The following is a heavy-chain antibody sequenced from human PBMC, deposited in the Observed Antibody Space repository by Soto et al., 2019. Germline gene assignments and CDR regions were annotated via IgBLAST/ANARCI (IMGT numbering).Heavy chain of an antibody. V-gene: IGHV3-74*01. CDR3: ARLNDGDFWSGYPDAFDI. CDR1: GFIFTNFW. Sequence: GGSLRLSCEASGFIFTNFWMHWVRQVPGKGLVWVSRIDTSGSSTSYADSVKGRFTISRDNAKNTVSLQMNSLRAEDTAVYYCARLNDGDFWSGYPDAFDIWGQGTMVTVSS. J-gene: IGHJ3*02. D-gene: IGHD3-3*01. CDR2: IDTSGSST.